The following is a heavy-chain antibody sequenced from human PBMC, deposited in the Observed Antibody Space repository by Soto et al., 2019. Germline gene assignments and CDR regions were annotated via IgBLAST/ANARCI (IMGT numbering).Heavy chain of an antibody. CDR2: ITGSGDTV. D-gene: IGHD2-15*01. Sequence: VQLVESGGDLVKPGGSLRLSCAASGFTFSDNYMSWIRQAPGRGLEWLSYITGSGDTVYYADSVKGRFTISRDNAKNSLYLRMNSLRAEDTAVYHCARPYCSGGGCYLDSWGQEPWSPSPQ. CDR1: GFTFSDNY. CDR3: ARPYCSGGGCYLDS. J-gene: IGHJ4*01. V-gene: IGHV3-11*01.